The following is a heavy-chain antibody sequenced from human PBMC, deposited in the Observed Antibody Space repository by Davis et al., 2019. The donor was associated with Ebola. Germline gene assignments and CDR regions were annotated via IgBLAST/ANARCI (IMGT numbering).Heavy chain of an antibody. J-gene: IGHJ6*02. V-gene: IGHV1-18*01. CDR1: GYTFTTYI. CDR3: ARKYGDYDYYYYGMDV. Sequence: AASVKVSCKASGYTFTTYIISWVRQAPGQGLEWMGWISAYNCDTNYAQKFQGRVTMTTDTSTSTAYMELRSLRSDDTAVYYCARKYGDYDYYYYGMDVWGQGTTVTVSS. CDR2: ISAYNCDT. D-gene: IGHD4-17*01.